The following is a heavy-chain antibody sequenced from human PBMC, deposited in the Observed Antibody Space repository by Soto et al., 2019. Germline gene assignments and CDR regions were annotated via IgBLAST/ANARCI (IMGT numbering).Heavy chain of an antibody. CDR1: GFTFDDYA. Sequence: GGSLRLSCAASGFTFDDYAMHWVRQAPGKGLEWVSGISWNSGSIGYADSVKGRFTISRDNAKNSLYLQMNSLRAEDTALYYCAKSIAARPDLDYYYGMDVWGQGTTVTVSS. D-gene: IGHD6-6*01. CDR2: ISWNSGSI. V-gene: IGHV3-9*01. CDR3: AKSIAARPDLDYYYGMDV. J-gene: IGHJ6*02.